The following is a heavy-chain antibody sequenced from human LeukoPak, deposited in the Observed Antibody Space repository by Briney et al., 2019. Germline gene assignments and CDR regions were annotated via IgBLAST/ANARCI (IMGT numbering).Heavy chain of an antibody. CDR2: IYYSGST. CDR3: ARDFMVRGVLDY. CDR1: GGSISSSSYY. J-gene: IGHJ4*02. Sequence: SETLSLTCTVSGGSISSSSYYWGWIRQPPGKGLEWIGSIYYSGSTYYNPSLKSRVTISVDTSKNQFSLKLSSVTAADTAVYYCARDFMVRGVLDYWGQGTLVTVSS. V-gene: IGHV4-39*07. D-gene: IGHD3-10*01.